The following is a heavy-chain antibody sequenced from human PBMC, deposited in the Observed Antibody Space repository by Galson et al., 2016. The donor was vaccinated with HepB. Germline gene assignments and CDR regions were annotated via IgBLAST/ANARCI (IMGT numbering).Heavy chain of an antibody. J-gene: IGHJ6*02. CDR1: GFTFSSNG. V-gene: IGHV3-33*01. CDR2: IWYDGSNK. Sequence: SLRLSCAASGFTFSSNGMHWVRQAPGKGLEWVAVIWYDGSNKYYADSVKGRFTISRDNPKNTLYLQMNTLRAEDTAVYYCARVQGGGGMDVWGQGTTVTVSS. CDR3: ARVQGGGGMDV. D-gene: IGHD1-26*01.